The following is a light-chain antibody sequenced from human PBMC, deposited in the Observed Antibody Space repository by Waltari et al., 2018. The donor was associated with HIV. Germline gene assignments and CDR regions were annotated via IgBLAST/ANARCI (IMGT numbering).Light chain of an antibody. CDR3: QSYDSSLSASI. Sequence: QSVLTQPPSVSGAPGQRVTISCTGSSSNIGAHYDVHWYQQLPGTAPQLLIYSNPNRPSGVPDRFSGSKSGTSASLAITGLQPEDEADYYCQSYDSSLSASIFGGGTQLTVL. CDR1: SSNIGAHYD. CDR2: SNP. J-gene: IGLJ2*01. V-gene: IGLV1-40*01.